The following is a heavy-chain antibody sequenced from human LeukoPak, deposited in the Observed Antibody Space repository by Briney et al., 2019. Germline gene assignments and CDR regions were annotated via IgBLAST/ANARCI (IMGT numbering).Heavy chain of an antibody. CDR3: ARGLGWKVTPMGLFYMDV. J-gene: IGHJ6*03. Sequence: SETLSLTCGVDGGSFSGYDWTWVRQPPGKGLEWIGQINYGGDTNYNPSLKSRVTISVDTSKNQFSLKVTSVTAADTAVYYCARGLGWKVTPMGLFYMDVWGEGATATVSS. V-gene: IGHV4-34*01. CDR2: INYGGDT. CDR1: GGSFSGYD. D-gene: IGHD1-1*01.